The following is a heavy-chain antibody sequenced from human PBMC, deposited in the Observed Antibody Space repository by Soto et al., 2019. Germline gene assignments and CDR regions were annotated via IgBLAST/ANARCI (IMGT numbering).Heavy chain of an antibody. Sequence: QVQLQESGPGLVKPSETLSLTCTVSGGSISSYYWSWIRQPPGKGLEWIGYIYYSGSTNYNPSLTSRVTISVDTSKNEFSLKLSSVAAADTAVYYCGRGSGFCSSTSCYEFSDYFQHWGRGTMVTVSS. J-gene: IGHJ1*01. CDR1: GGSISSYY. D-gene: IGHD2-2*01. CDR2: IYYSGST. V-gene: IGHV4-59*01. CDR3: GRGSGFCSSTSCYEFSDYFQH.